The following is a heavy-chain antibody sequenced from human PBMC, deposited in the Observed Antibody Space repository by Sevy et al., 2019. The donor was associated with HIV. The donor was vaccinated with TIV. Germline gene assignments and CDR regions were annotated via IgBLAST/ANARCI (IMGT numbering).Heavy chain of an antibody. CDR2: IGAYNGNI. V-gene: IGHV1-18*01. D-gene: IGHD3-10*01. CDR3: ARISMVRGLFNYFDP. Sequence: ASVKVSCKASGYTFSSFGVSWVRQAPGQGLEWMGWIGAYNGNIKYAQNLQDRVTMTTDTSTSTAYMELTSLTSDDTAVYFCARISMVRGLFNYFDPWGQGTLVTVSS. J-gene: IGHJ5*02. CDR1: GYTFSSFG.